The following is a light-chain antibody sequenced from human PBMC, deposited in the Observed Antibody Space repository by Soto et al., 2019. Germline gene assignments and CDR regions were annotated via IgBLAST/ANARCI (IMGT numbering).Light chain of an antibody. CDR2: SNS. J-gene: IGLJ3*02. CDR3: AAWDDSLNSWV. V-gene: IGLV1-44*01. CDR1: SSNLGGNT. Sequence: QSVLTQPPSASGTPGQRVTISCSGSSSNLGGNTVSWYQQVPGAAPKLLIYSNSQRPSGVPDRFSGSKSGTSASLAISGLQSEDEADYYCAAWDDSLNSWVFGGGTKLTVL.